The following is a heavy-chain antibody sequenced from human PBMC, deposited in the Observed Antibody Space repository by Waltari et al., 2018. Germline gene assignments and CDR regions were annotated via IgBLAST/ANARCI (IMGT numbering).Heavy chain of an antibody. J-gene: IGHJ5*02. V-gene: IGHV4-39*01. CDR2: IYCSGST. D-gene: IGHD2-8*01. CDR3: ARLRSNMTPFDP. Sequence: QLQLQGSGPGQVNPSETPSLTCTVSGDSLSSSSYYWGWIRQPPGKGLEWIGSIYCSGSTYYNPSLKSRLSISVDTPKNQFSLKLRSVTAADAAIYCCARLRSNMTPFDPWGQGTLVTVSS. CDR1: GDSLSSSSYY.